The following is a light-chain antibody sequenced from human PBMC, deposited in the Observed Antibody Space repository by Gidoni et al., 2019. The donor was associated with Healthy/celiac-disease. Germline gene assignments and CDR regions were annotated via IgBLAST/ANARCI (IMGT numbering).Light chain of an antibody. Sequence: SYELTQLPAMYVSSGQTGSITCSGDKLGEKSGFWYQQRPGQPPVLVSFEYRKRPSGIPERFSGSNSGNTATLNISGTQAMDEGDYYCQTWDSNTGLVFGGGTKLTVL. CDR1: KLGEKS. J-gene: IGLJ2*01. CDR3: QTWDSNTGLV. CDR2: EYR. V-gene: IGLV3-1*01.